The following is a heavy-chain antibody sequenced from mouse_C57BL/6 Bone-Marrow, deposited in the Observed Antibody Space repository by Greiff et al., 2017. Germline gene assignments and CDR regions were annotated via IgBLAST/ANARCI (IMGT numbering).Heavy chain of an antibody. CDR1: GYTFTSYW. D-gene: IGHD1-1*01. V-gene: IGHV1-69*01. J-gene: IGHJ3*01. CDR2: IDPSDSYT. CDR3: SRWHYGSSWFAY. Sequence: QVQLQQPGAELVMPGASVKLSCKASGYTFTSYWMHWVKQRPGQGLEWIGVIDPSDSYTNYNQKFKGKSTLTVDKSSSTAYIQLSSLTSEDSAVYCWSRWHYGSSWFAYWGQGTLVTVSA.